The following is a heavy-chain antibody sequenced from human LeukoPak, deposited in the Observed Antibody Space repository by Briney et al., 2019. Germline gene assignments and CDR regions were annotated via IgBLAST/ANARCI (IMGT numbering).Heavy chain of an antibody. J-gene: IGHJ5*01. CDR3: AKDPIPGRIAAAGTGWFDY. CDR2: ISFDGSNK. Sequence: PARSLRLSCAASVFTFSIYGMHCVPQAPGKGLEGVAVISFDGSNKYCSDSVKGQFTISRDNSKTTLYLQMNSLRAEDTAVYYCAKDPIPGRIAAAGTGWFDYWGQGTLVTVSS. V-gene: IGHV3-30*18. CDR1: VFTFSIYG. D-gene: IGHD6-13*01.